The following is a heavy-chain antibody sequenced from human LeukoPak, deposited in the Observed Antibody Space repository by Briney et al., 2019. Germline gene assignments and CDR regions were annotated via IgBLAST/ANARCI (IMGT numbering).Heavy chain of an antibody. CDR3: ARDQGVVAVAGTFDY. D-gene: IGHD6-19*01. Sequence: SVKVSCKASGGTFSTYGISWVRQAPGQGLEWMGGIIPIFGTGNYAQKFQGRVTITADESTNTAYMEVSSLRSDDTAVYYCARDQGVVAVAGTFDYWGQGTLVTVSS. CDR1: GGTFSTYG. J-gene: IGHJ4*02. CDR2: IIPIFGTG. V-gene: IGHV1-69*13.